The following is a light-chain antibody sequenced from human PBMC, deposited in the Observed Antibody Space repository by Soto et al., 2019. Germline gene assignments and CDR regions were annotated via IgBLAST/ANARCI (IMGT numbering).Light chain of an antibody. Sequence: DIQMTQSPSTLSASLGDRVTITCRASQSISSWLAWYQQKPGKAPKLLIYKASSLESGAPSRFSGSGSDTEFTLTISSLQPDDFATYYCQQYKDYETFGQGTKVENK. J-gene: IGKJ1*01. CDR3: QQYKDYET. CDR2: KAS. CDR1: QSISSW. V-gene: IGKV1-5*03.